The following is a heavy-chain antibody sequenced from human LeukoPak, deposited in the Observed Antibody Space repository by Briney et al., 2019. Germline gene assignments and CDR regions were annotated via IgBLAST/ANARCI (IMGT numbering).Heavy chain of an antibody. J-gene: IGHJ4*02. CDR3: ARDRGDSLTYFDY. Sequence: SETLSLTCAVYGGSFSGYYWSWIRQPPGKGLEWIGEINHSGSTNYNPSLKSRVTISVDTSKNQFSLKLSSVTAADTAVHYCARDRGDSLTYFDYWGQGTLVTVSS. CDR1: GGSFSGYY. V-gene: IGHV4-34*01. D-gene: IGHD3-10*01. CDR2: INHSGST.